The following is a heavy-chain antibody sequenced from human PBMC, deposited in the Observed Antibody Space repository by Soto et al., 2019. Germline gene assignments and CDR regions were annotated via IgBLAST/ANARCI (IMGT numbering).Heavy chain of an antibody. D-gene: IGHD4-17*01. CDR1: GFTFSGSA. CDR3: TRHEVYGDYARNDY. CDR2: IRSKANSYAT. V-gene: IGHV3-73*01. J-gene: IGHJ4*02. Sequence: GGSLRLSCAASGFTFSGSAMHWVRQASGKGLEWVGRIRSKANSYATAYAASVKGRFTNSRDDSKNTAYLQMNSLKTEDTAVYYCTRHEVYGDYARNDYWGQGTLVTVSS.